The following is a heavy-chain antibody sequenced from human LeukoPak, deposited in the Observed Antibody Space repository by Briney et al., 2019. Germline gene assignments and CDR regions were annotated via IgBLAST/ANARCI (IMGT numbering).Heavy chain of an antibody. CDR2: IIPIFGTA. Sequence: SVKVSCKASGGTFSSYAISWVRQAPGQGLEWMGGIIPIFGTANYAQKFQGRVTITTDESTSTAYMELSSLRSEDTAVYYCARVYCDSSGYWNYYFDYWGQGTLVTVSS. CDR3: ARVYCDSSGYWNYYFDY. J-gene: IGHJ4*02. CDR1: GGTFSSYA. D-gene: IGHD3-22*01. V-gene: IGHV1-69*05.